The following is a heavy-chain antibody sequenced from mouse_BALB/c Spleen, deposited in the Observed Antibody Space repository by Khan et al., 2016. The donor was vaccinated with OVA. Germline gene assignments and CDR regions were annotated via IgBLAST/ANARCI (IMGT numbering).Heavy chain of an antibody. CDR1: GFSLTSYG. Sequence: QVQLQQSGPGLVAPSQSLSITCTVSGFSLTSYGVHWVRQPPGEGLEWLGVIWAGGSTNYNSALMSRLRISKDNSTSHVFLKMNSLQTDDTAMYYCARDPVVKGYFDNWGQGTTLTVSS. D-gene: IGHD1-1*01. CDR2: IWAGGST. V-gene: IGHV2-9*02. CDR3: ARDPVVKGYFDN. J-gene: IGHJ2*01.